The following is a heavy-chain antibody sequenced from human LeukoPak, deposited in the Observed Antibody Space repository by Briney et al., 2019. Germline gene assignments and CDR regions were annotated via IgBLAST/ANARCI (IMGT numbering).Heavy chain of an antibody. Sequence: GGSLRLSCAPTGFTFSSYWMTWVRKAPGKALEWVANIKQDGSEKYYVDSVKGRFTISRDNAKNSLYLQMNSLRAEDTAVYYCARDRSMATRLWTPTDYWGQGTLVTVSS. D-gene: IGHD6-6*01. CDR2: IKQDGSEK. V-gene: IGHV3-7*01. CDR1: GFTFSSYW. CDR3: ARDRSMATRLWTPTDY. J-gene: IGHJ4*02.